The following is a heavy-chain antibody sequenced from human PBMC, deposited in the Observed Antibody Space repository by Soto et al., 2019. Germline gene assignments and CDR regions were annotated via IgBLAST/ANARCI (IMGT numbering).Heavy chain of an antibody. CDR1: GYTFTSYG. CDR3: ATQIDTVMVFRD. CDR2: ISAYSGNR. D-gene: IGHD5-18*01. V-gene: IGHV1-18*04. J-gene: IGHJ4*02. Sequence: GASVKVSCKASGYTFTSYGISWVRQAPGQGLEWMGWISAYSGNRGYAQKLQGRVTMTTDTSTSTAYMELRSLRSDDTAVYYCATQIDTVMVFRDWGQGTLVTVSS.